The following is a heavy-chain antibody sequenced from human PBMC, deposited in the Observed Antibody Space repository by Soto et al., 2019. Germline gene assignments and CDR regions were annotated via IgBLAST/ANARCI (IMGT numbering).Heavy chain of an antibody. V-gene: IGHV1-69*01. CDR3: ARDDKYSAYSRRGSWFDP. J-gene: IGHJ5*02. CDR2: IIPIFGTA. Sequence: QVQLVQSGAEVKKPGSSVKVSCKASGGTFSSYAISWVRQAPGQGLEWMGGIIPIFGTANYAQKFQGRVTITADESTSTAYMELSSLRSEDTAVYYCARDDKYSAYSRRGSWFDPWGQGTLVTVSS. CDR1: GGTFSSYA. D-gene: IGHD5-12*01.